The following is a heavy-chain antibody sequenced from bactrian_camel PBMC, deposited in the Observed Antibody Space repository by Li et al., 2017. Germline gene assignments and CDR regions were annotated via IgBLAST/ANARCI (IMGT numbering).Heavy chain of an antibody. CDR2: IDTAGAP. CDR1: GYSVSTGY. Sequence: HVQLVESGGGSVQAGGSLRLSCAASGYSVSTGYMAWFRQAPGKEREGVAAIDTAGAPTCTYAVAGRFTISQDDAKNMVYLQMNNLKPVDTAMYYCAAVRNWCGPLTPRAKLDLWGQGTQVTVST. J-gene: IGHJ4*01. D-gene: IGHD7*01. CDR3: AAVRNWCGPLTPRAKLDL. V-gene: IGHV3S53*01.